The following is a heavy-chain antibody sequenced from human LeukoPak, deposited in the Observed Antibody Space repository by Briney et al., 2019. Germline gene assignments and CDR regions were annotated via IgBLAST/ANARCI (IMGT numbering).Heavy chain of an antibody. Sequence: GGSLRLSCAASGFTFSSYGMHWVRQAPGKGLEWVAVISYDGSNRYYADSVKGRFTISRDNSKNTLYLQMNSLRAEDTAVYYCAKGRIQLWLQGPPDYWGQGTLVTVSS. CDR3: AKGRIQLWLQGPPDY. J-gene: IGHJ4*02. CDR1: GFTFSSYG. V-gene: IGHV3-30*18. D-gene: IGHD5-18*01. CDR2: ISYDGSNR.